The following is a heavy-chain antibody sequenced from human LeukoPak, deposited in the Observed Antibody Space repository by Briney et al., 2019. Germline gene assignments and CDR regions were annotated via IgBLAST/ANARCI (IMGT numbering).Heavy chain of an antibody. V-gene: IGHV3-7*01. Sequence: GGSLRLSCAASGFTFSGYWMSWVRQAPGKGLEWVANIKQDGSEKYYVDSVKGRFTISRDNAKNSLDPQMNSLRAEDTAVYYCARVGYCSDSSCHAAGWYFDLWGRGTLVTVSS. D-gene: IGHD2-2*01. CDR3: ARVGYCSDSSCHAAGWYFDL. CDR1: GFTFSGYW. CDR2: IKQDGSEK. J-gene: IGHJ2*01.